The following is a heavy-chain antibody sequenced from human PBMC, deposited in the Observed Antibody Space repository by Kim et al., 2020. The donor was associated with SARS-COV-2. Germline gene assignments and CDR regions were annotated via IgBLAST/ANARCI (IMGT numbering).Heavy chain of an antibody. J-gene: IGHJ4*02. CDR2: IKSKTDGGTT. V-gene: IGHV3-15*01. CDR1: GFTFSNAW. CDR3: TTLGTYCSSTSCYIVGYYFDY. D-gene: IGHD2-2*02. Sequence: GGSLRLSCAASGFTFSNAWMSWVRQAPGKGLEWVGRIKSKTDGGTTDYAAPVKGRFTISRDESNNTLYLQMNSLKTEDTAVYYCTTLGTYCSSTSCYIVGYYFDYWGQGTLVTVSS.